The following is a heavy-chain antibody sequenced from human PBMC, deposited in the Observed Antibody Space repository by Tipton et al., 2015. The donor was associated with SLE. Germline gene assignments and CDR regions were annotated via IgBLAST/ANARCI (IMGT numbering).Heavy chain of an antibody. CDR3: AKTLAGATPGRYQSYWYFDL. CDR1: GGAISSGGYY. CDR2: IYTSGKT. J-gene: IGHJ2*01. D-gene: IGHD1-1*01. V-gene: IGHV4-61*02. Sequence: TLSLTCTVSGGAISSGGYYWSWVRQPAGKGLEWVGRIYTSGKTVYNPSLKSRVTITMDLSNNHFSVNLISVTASDTAVYYCAKTLAGATPGRYQSYWYFDLWGRGLRVIVSS.